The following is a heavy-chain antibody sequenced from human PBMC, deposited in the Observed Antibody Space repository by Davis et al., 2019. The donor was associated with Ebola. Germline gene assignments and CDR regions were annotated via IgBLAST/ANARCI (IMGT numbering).Heavy chain of an antibody. CDR3: ARQESLYGSSDY. CDR2: IYPRDSDT. J-gene: IGHJ4*02. V-gene: IGHV5-51*01. Sequence: KVSCKGSGYSFTSYWIGWVRQMPGKGLEWMGIIYPRDSDTRYSPSFQGQVTISVDRSITTAYLQWRSLRASDTAMYYCARQESLYGSSDYWGQGTLVTVSS. CDR1: GYSFTSYW. D-gene: IGHD3-22*01.